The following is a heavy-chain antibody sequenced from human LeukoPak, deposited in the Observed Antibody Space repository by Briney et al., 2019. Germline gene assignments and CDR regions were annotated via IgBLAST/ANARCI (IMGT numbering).Heavy chain of an antibody. J-gene: IGHJ4*02. CDR2: IYSGAST. CDR1: AVSRSSHH. CDR3: ATSWNARLNFDN. V-gene: IGHV3-66*02. Sequence: GGSLRLCGAGSAVSRSSHHMNWVRHAPGKGMKWVSFIYSGASTYDADSVKRRLTISRDNSKTMLYLQMDSLRAEDTAVYYCATSWNARLNFDNWVQGTLVIVSS. D-gene: IGHD1-1*01.